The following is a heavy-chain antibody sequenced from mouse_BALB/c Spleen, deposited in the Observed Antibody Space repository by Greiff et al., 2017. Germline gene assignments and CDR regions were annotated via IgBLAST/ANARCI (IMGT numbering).Heavy chain of an antibody. V-gene: IGHV2-9*02. Sequence: VKLVESGPGLVAPSQSLSITCTVSGFSLTSYGVHWVRQPPGKGLEWLGVIWAGGSTNYNSALMSRLSISKDNSKSQVFLKMNSLQTDDTAMYYCARDTTVVETSLDYWGQGTTLTVSS. CDR3: ARDTTVVETSLDY. J-gene: IGHJ2*01. D-gene: IGHD1-1*01. CDR2: IWAGGST. CDR1: GFSLTSYG.